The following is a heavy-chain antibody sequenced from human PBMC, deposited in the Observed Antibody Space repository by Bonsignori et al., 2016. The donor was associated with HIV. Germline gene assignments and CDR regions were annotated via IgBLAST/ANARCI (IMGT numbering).Heavy chain of an antibody. CDR3: AREGGGGAFDI. Sequence: WIRQPPGKGLEWIGYIYYSGSTNYNPSLKSRVTISVDTSKNQFSLKLSSVTAADTAVYYCAREGGGGAFDIWGPRDNGHRLL. D-gene: IGHD3-16*01. CDR2: IYYSGST. V-gene: IGHV4-59*01. J-gene: IGHJ3*02.